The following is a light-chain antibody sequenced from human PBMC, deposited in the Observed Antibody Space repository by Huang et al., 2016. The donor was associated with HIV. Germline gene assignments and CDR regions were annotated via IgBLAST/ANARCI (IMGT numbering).Light chain of an antibody. J-gene: IGKJ1*01. V-gene: IGKV3-11*01. CDR2: DAS. CDR3: QHRGT. CDR1: QSMSDD. Sequence: EIVLTQSPATLSLSPGDTATLSCRASQSMSDDFAWYQQTPGQAPSLLIFDASNRATGIPPRFSGSGSGTDFTLTISSLEPDDFAVYYCQHRGTFGQGTKVEVK.